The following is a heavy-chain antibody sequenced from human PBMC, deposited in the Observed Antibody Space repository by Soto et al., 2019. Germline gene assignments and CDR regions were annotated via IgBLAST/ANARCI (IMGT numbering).Heavy chain of an antibody. J-gene: IGHJ6*02. CDR2: IYYSGST. CDR3: ARDRPAKGYCSGGSCQLIQYYYYYGMDV. Sequence: SETLSLTCTVSGGSISSGGYYWSWIRQHPGKGLEWIGYIYYSGSTYYNPSLKSRVTTSVDTSKNQFSLKLSSVTAADTAVYYCARDRPAKGYCSGGSCQLIQYYYYYGMDVWGQGTTVTVSS. D-gene: IGHD2-15*01. CDR1: GGSISSGGYY. V-gene: IGHV4-31*03.